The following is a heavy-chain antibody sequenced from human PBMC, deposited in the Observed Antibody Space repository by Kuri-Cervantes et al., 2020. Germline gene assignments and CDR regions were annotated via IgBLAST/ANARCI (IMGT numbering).Heavy chain of an antibody. V-gene: IGHV4-59*12. CDR2: VYYTGDT. CDR1: GGSLDYYY. CDR3: ARDPYGDYPWFDP. Sequence: GSLRLSCSVSGGSLDYYYWSWIRQPPGKGLEWIGYVYYTGDTYYNPSLKSRVTMSVDTSKNQFSLKLSSVTAADTAVYYCARDPYGDYPWFDPWGQGTLVTVSS. D-gene: IGHD4-17*01. J-gene: IGHJ5*02.